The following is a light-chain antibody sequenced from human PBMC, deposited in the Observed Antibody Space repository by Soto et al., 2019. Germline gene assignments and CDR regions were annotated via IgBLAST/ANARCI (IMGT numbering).Light chain of an antibody. CDR3: QQLNTYPVT. Sequence: IQLTQSPSSLSASVGDSVTITCRASQGISRYLSWYQQKPGRAPNLLISAASTLQSGVPARFSGSGSGTEVTLRITSLQPEEVPTYYCQQLNTYPVTFGGGTKVDI. V-gene: IGKV1-9*01. CDR2: AAS. J-gene: IGKJ4*01. CDR1: QGISRY.